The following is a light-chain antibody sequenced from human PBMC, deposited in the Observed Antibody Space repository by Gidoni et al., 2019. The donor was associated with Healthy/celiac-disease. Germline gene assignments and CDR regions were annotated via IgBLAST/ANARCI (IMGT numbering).Light chain of an antibody. J-gene: IGKJ1*01. CDR3: QQYGSTHTWT. V-gene: IGKV3-20*01. Sequence: EIVLTQSPGTLSLSPGERATLSCRASQSDSSSYLAWYQQQPGQAPRILIYGASSRATGIPERFSGSGAGTDVTITISRLEPEDFAVYYCQQYGSTHTWTFGQGTKVEIK. CDR1: QSDSSSY. CDR2: GAS.